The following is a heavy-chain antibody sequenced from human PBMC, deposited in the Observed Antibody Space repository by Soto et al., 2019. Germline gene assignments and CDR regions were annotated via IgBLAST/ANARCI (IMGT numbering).Heavy chain of an antibody. CDR2: IYYSGST. D-gene: IGHD3-9*01. J-gene: IGHJ3*02. V-gene: IGHV4-31*03. CDR1: GGSISSGGYY. Sequence: SETLSLTCTVSGGSISSGGYYWSWIRQHPGKGLEWIGYIYYSGSTYYNPSLKSRVTISVDTSKNQFSLKLSSVTAADTAVYYCARVMSGGLRYFDWSPHDVFEIWGQRTMVTVSS. CDR3: ARVMSGGLRYFDWSPHDVFEI.